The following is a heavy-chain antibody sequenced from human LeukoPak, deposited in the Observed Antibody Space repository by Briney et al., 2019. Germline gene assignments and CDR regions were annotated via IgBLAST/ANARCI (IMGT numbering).Heavy chain of an antibody. V-gene: IGHV4-59*08. D-gene: IGHD6-13*01. J-gene: IGHJ4*02. CDR2: FYYSGST. CDR3: ARSAAGDLVFDY. Sequence: ASETLSLTCTVSGGSISSYYWSWIRQPPGKGLEWLGFFYYSGSTNYNPSLKGRVTMSVDTSKNQFSLKLSSVTAADTAVYYCARSAAGDLVFDYWGQGTLVTVSS. CDR1: GGSISSYY.